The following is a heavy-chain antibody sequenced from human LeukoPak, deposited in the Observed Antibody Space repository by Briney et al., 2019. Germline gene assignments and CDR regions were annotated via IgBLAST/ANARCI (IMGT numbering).Heavy chain of an antibody. V-gene: IGHV4-59*08. CDR3: ARHYYGSGSSPMDV. J-gene: IGHJ6*02. CDR2: IYDSGST. Sequence: SETLFLTCTVSGGSISSYYWSWIRQPPGKGLEWIGYIYDSGSTNYNPSLKSRVTISLDTSKKQFSLKLTSVTATDTAVFYCARHYYGSGSSPMDVWGQGTTVTVSS. CDR1: GGSISSYY. D-gene: IGHD3-10*01.